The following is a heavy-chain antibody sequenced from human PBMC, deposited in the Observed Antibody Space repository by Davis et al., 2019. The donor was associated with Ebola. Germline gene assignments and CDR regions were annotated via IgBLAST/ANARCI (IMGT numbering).Heavy chain of an antibody. CDR1: GFTFSSYS. CDR3: APLDAGISFDI. D-gene: IGHD1-1*01. J-gene: IGHJ3*02. V-gene: IGHV3-48*04. Sequence: GESLKISCAASGFTFSSYSMNWVRQAPGKGLEWVSYISSSSSTIYYADAVKGRFTISRDNTQNSLFLQMTSLRAEDTALYYCAPLDAGISFDIWGQGTMVTVSS. CDR2: ISSSSSTI.